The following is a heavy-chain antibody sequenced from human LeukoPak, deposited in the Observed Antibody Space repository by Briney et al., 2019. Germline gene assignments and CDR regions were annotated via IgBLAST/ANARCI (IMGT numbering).Heavy chain of an antibody. Sequence: NPSETLSLTCTVSGGSISSGGYYWSWIRQHPGKGLEWIGYIYYGGSTYYNPSLKSRVTMSIDMSKRQFSLQLSSVTAADTAVYYCARSDIWTSYRFLDSWGQGILVTVSS. D-gene: IGHD3-16*02. CDR1: GGSISSGGYY. CDR3: ARSDIWTSYRFLDS. V-gene: IGHV4-31*03. J-gene: IGHJ4*02. CDR2: IYYGGST.